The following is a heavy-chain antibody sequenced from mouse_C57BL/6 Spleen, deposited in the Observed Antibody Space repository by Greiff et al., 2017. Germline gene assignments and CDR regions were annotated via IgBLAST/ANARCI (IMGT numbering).Heavy chain of an antibody. CDR2: IDPSDSET. CDR3: ARLEPSSGHYFDY. J-gene: IGHJ2*01. CDR1: GYTFTSYW. Sequence: QVQLQQPGAELVRPGSSAKLSCKASGYTFTSYWMHWVKQRPIQGLEWIGNIDPSDSETHYNQKFKDKATLTVDKSSSTAYMQLSSLTSEDSAVYYCARLEPSSGHYFDYWGQGTTLTVSS. V-gene: IGHV1-52*01. D-gene: IGHD3-2*02.